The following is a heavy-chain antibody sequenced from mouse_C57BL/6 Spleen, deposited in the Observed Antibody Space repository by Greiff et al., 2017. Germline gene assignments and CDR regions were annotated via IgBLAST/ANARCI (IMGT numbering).Heavy chain of an antibody. D-gene: IGHD2-4*01. J-gene: IGHJ2*01. CDR2: ISDGGSYT. V-gene: IGHV5-4*01. CDR3: ARDDYDGVYYFDY. Sequence: EVKVVESGGGLVKPGGSLKLSCAASGFTFSSYAMSWVRQTPEKRLEWVATISDGGSYTSYPDNVKGRFTISRDNAKNNLYLQMSHLKSEDTAMYYCARDDYDGVYYFDYWGQGTTLTVSS. CDR1: GFTFSSYA.